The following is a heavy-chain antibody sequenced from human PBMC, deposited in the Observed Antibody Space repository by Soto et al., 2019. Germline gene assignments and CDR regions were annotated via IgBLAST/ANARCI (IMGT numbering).Heavy chain of an antibody. V-gene: IGHV5-10-1*01. D-gene: IGHD3-10*01. Sequence: PGESLKISCKGSGYSFTIYWISWVRQMPGKGLEWMGRIDPSDSYTNYSPSFQGHVTISADKSISTAYLQWSSLKASDTAMYYCASSYGSGSGAYYYYYGMDVWGQGTTVTVSS. CDR1: GYSFTIYW. J-gene: IGHJ6*02. CDR2: IDPSDSYT. CDR3: ASSYGSGSGAYYYYYGMDV.